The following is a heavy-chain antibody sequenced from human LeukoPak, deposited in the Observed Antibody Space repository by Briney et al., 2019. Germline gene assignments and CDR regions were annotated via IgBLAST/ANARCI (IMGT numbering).Heavy chain of an antibody. CDR1: GYSFTSYW. J-gene: IGHJ6*02. CDR2: IDASDSYT. CDR3: ARHQRASTVTTRNYYGMDV. Sequence: GESLKISCKGSGYSFTSYWISWVRQMPGKGLEWMGRIDASDSYTNYSPSFQGHVTISADKSISTAYLQWSSLKASDTAMYYCARHQRASTVTTRNYYGMDVWGQGTAVTVSS. D-gene: IGHD4-11*01. V-gene: IGHV5-10-1*01.